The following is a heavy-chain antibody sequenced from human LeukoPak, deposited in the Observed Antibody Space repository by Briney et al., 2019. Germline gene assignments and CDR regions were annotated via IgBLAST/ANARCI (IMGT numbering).Heavy chain of an antibody. J-gene: IGHJ4*02. CDR1: GFTFSSYW. CDR2: INSDGSST. CDR3: ARVHTATRVFDY. D-gene: IGHD5-18*01. V-gene: IGHV3-74*01. Sequence: PGGSLRLSCAASGFTFSSYWMHWVRQAPGKGLVWVSRINSDGSSTSYADSVKGRFTISRDNAKNTLYLQMNSLRAEDTAVYYCARVHTATRVFDYWGQGTLVTVSS.